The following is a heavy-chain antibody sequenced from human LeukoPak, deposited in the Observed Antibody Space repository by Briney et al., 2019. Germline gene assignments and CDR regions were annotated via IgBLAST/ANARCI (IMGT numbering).Heavy chain of an antibody. CDR1: GFTFSSYG. J-gene: IGHJ4*02. CDR3: AKDRSYRQWLVPLDY. Sequence: GRSLRLSCAASGFTFSSYGMHWVRQAPGKGLEWVAVISYDGSNKYYADSVKGRFTISRDNSKNTLYLQMNSLRAKDTAVYYCAKDRSYRQWLVPLDYWGQGTLVTVSS. V-gene: IGHV3-30*18. CDR2: ISYDGSNK. D-gene: IGHD6-19*01.